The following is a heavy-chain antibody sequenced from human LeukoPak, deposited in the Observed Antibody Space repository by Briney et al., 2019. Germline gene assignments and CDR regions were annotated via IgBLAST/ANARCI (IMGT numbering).Heavy chain of an antibody. V-gene: IGHV4-61*08. CDR2: IYYSGST. CDR3: ARDVVVTAVYAFDI. J-gene: IGHJ3*02. D-gene: IGHD2-21*02. CDR1: GGSISSGGYY. Sequence: SETLSLTCTVSGGSISSGGYYWSWIRQHPGKGLEWIGYIYYSGSTYYNPSLKSRVTISVDTSKNQFSLKLSSVTAADTAVYYCARDVVVTAVYAFDIWGQGTMVTVSS.